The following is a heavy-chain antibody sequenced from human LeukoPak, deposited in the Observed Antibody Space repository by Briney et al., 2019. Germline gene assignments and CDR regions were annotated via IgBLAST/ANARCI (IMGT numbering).Heavy chain of an antibody. CDR3: ARGTVGPLWFGGY. D-gene: IGHD3-10*01. CDR2: ISPNSGNT. J-gene: IGHJ4*02. Sequence: GASVKVPCKASGYTFTSYDINWVRQATGQGLEWMGWISPNSGNTGYAQKFQGRVTMTRNTSISTAYMELSSLRSEDTAVYYCARGTVGPLWFGGYWGQGTLVTVSS. CDR1: GYTFTSYD. V-gene: IGHV1-8*01.